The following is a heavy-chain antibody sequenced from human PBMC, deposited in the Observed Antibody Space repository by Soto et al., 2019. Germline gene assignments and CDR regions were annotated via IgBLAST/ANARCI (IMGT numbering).Heavy chain of an antibody. CDR2: IYPSDSDT. Sequence: GESLKISCKGSGYDFAGYWIAWVRQMPGKGLELMGIIYPSDSDTRYRPSFQGQVTISADKSISSAYLQWSSLRASDTAMYYCARGGVSTRTFDYWGQGTPVTVSS. J-gene: IGHJ4*02. CDR1: GYDFAGYW. V-gene: IGHV5-51*01. CDR3: ARGGVSTRTFDY. D-gene: IGHD3-3*01.